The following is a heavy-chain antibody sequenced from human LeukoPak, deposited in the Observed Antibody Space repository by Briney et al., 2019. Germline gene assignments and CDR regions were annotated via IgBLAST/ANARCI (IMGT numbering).Heavy chain of an antibody. CDR2: IDWDDDK. D-gene: IGHD6-19*01. Sequence: ESGPTLVNPTQTLTPTCTFSGFSLSTSGMRVSWIRQPPGKALEWLARIDWDDDKFYSTSLKTRLTISKDTSKNQVVLTMTNMDPVDTATYYCARTPIGIAVADPYYFDYWGQGTLVTVSS. CDR3: ARTPIGIAVADPYYFDY. CDR1: GFSLSTSGMR. J-gene: IGHJ4*02. V-gene: IGHV2-70*04.